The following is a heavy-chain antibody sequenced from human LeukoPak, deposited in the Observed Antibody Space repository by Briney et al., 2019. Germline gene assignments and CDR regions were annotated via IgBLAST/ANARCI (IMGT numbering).Heavy chain of an antibody. CDR2: ISSSDSTM. CDR1: GFTFRDYY. Sequence: GGSLRLSCAASGFTFRDYYLTWIRQAPGEGLEWVAYISSSDSTMHYADSVKGRFTISRDNAKNSLYLQMNSLRVEDTAVYYCARGAIVTTRGPWFDSWGQGTLVTVSS. J-gene: IGHJ5*01. D-gene: IGHD5-12*01. CDR3: ARGAIVTTRGPWFDS. V-gene: IGHV3-11*01.